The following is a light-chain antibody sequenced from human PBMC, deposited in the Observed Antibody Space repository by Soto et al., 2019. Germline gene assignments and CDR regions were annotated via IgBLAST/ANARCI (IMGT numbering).Light chain of an antibody. CDR3: SSYTSSTTLSI. J-gene: IGLJ2*01. CDR1: SSDIGGYNY. V-gene: IGLV2-14*01. CDR2: DVT. Sequence: QSVLTQPASVSGSPGQSITLSCTGTSSDIGGYNYVSWYQQHPGNAPKLIIYDVTNRPSGVSNRFSGSKSGDTASLTISGLLAEDEADYYCSSYTSSTTLSIFGGGTKLTVL.